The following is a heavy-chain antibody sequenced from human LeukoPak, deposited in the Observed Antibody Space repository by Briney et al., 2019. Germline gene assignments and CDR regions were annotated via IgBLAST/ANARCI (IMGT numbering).Heavy chain of an antibody. J-gene: IGHJ4*02. D-gene: IGHD6-19*01. CDR3: AKLRSRIAVAGFDY. CDR2: ISGSGGST. Sequence: PGGSLRLSCAASGFTFSSYAMSWVRQVPGKGLERVSAISGSGGSTYYADSVKGRFAISRDNSKNTLYLQMNSLRAEDTAVYYCAKLRSRIAVAGFDYWGQGTLVTVSS. V-gene: IGHV3-23*01. CDR1: GFTFSSYA.